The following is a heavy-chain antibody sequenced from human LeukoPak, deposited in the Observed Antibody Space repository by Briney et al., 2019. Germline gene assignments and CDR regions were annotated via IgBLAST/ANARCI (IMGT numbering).Heavy chain of an antibody. J-gene: IGHJ5*02. Sequence: PSETLSLTCAVSGASFSDRCWTWIRHPPGKGLEWIGEIDQSRSTKYNPSLKGRVTISLDTSKNKFSLDLTSVTAADTAIYYCAASSQLGSYNWFDPWGQGTPVTVSP. CDR3: AASSQLGSYNWFDP. V-gene: IGHV4-34*01. CDR1: GASFSDRC. CDR2: IDQSRST. D-gene: IGHD1-1*01.